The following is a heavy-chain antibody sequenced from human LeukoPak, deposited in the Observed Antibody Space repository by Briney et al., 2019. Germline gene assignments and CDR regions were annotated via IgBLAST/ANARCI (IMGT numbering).Heavy chain of an antibody. J-gene: IGHJ4*02. Sequence: GGSLTLSCAAAGFTFRNYAIYGVRQAPGKGLEWVAGISRSGGDTYFADSVKARFTISRDHSKNTVFLQMDSLRAEDTAVYYCAKTTAGNSSGRYPGWSVDHWGQGSLVTVSS. CDR3: AKTTAGNSSGRYPGWSVDH. V-gene: IGHV3-23*01. CDR1: GFTFRNYA. D-gene: IGHD6-19*01. CDR2: ISRSGGDT.